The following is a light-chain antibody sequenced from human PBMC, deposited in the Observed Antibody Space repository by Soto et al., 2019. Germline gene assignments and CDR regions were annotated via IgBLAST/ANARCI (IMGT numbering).Light chain of an antibody. CDR2: GAS. CDR1: QSVSSSY. V-gene: IGKV3-20*01. CDR3: QQYGSSPLYT. Sequence: EIVVTQSPGTLSLSPGERATLSCRASQSVSSSYLAWYQQKPGQAPTLLIYGASTRATGIPDRFSGSGSGKDFTLTISRLEPEDFAVYYCQQYGSSPLYTFGQGTKLEIK. J-gene: IGKJ2*01.